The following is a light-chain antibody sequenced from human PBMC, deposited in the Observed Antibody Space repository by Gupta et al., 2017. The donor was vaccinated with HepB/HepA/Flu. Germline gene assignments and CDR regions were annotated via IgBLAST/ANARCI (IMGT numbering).Light chain of an antibody. Sequence: DIQMTQSPSSLSASGGDRVTITCRASQSIARYVNWYQQKPGKAPKLLIYAASSLQGGVPSRFSGSGSGTDFSLTIGSLQPEDFAAYYCQQTYSIPWTFGQGTKVEVK. CDR2: AAS. V-gene: IGKV1-39*01. CDR3: QQTYSIPWT. J-gene: IGKJ1*01. CDR1: QSIARY.